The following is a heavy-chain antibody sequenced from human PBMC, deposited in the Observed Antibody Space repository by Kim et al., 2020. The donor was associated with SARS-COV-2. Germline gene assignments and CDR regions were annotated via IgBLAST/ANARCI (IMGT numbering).Heavy chain of an antibody. V-gene: IGHV4-4*06. D-gene: IGHD6-19*01. CDR3: ARDPSFIAVAGTGDAFDI. J-gene: IGHJ3*02. Sequence: KSRVTMSVDTSKNQFSLKLSSVTAADTAVYYCARDPSFIAVAGTGDAFDIWGQGTMVTVSS.